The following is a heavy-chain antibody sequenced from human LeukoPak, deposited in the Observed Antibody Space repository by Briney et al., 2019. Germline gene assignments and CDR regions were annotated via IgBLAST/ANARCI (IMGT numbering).Heavy chain of an antibody. Sequence: PSETLSLTCTVSGGSISSSSYYWGWIRQPPGKGLEWIGSIYYSGSTYYNPSLKSRVTISVDTSKNQFSLKLSSVTAADTAVYYCARGGYYYDSSGYSPVDYWGQGTLVTVSS. CDR2: IYYSGST. CDR1: GGSISSSSYY. J-gene: IGHJ4*02. V-gene: IGHV4-39*07. CDR3: ARGGYYYDSSGYSPVDY. D-gene: IGHD3-22*01.